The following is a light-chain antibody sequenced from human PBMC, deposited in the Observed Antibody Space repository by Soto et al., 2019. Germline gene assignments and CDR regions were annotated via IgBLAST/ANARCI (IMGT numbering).Light chain of an antibody. CDR1: QSINRD. CDR3: QHYDNWPIT. Sequence: EIVMTQSPSTLSLSPGESATLSCRASQSINRDLAWYEQKPGQTPRRVIYGASTWGTGVPPRFTGSGSGTEFTLTISSLQSEDFAVYYCQHYDNWPITFGQGTRLEIK. J-gene: IGKJ5*01. V-gene: IGKV3D-15*01. CDR2: GAS.